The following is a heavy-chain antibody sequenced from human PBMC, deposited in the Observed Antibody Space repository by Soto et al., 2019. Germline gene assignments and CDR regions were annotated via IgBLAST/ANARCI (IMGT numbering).Heavy chain of an antibody. CDR1: GGTFSSYT. Sequence: ASVKVSCKASGGTFSSYTISWVRQAPGQGLEWMGRIIPILGIANYAQKFQGRVTITADKSTSTAYMELSSLRSEDTAVYYCARVSPPDCSGGSCYLVGYYYMDVWGKGTTVTVSS. CDR3: ARVSPPDCSGGSCYLVGYYYMDV. J-gene: IGHJ6*03. D-gene: IGHD2-15*01. CDR2: IIPILGIA. V-gene: IGHV1-69*02.